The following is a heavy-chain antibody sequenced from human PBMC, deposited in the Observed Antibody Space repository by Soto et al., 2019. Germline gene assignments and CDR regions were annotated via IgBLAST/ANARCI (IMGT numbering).Heavy chain of an antibody. CDR3: AKTSGDKKYYFDY. V-gene: IGHV3-30*18. CDR2: ISYDGSNK. Sequence: HPGGSLRLSCAASGFTFSSYGMHWVRQAPGKGLEWVAVISYDGSNKYYADSVKGRFTISRDNSKNTLYLQMNSLRAEDTAVYYCAKTSGDKKYYFDYWGQGTLVTVSS. J-gene: IGHJ4*02. CDR1: GFTFSSYG. D-gene: IGHD5-18*01.